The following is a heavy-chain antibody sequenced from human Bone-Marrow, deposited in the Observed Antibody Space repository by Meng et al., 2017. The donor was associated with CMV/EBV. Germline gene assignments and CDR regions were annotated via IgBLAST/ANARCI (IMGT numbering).Heavy chain of an antibody. J-gene: IGHJ4*02. Sequence: GGSLRLSCKGSGYSFTSYWIGWVRQLPGKGLEWMAIIYPGDSNTRYSPSFQGQVTISADKSISTAYLQWSSLKASDTGIYYCARHSGYDSSGSYDYWGQGPLVTVSS. CDR2: IYPGDSNT. CDR1: GYSFTSYW. D-gene: IGHD3-22*01. V-gene: IGHV5-51*01. CDR3: ARHSGYDSSGSYDY.